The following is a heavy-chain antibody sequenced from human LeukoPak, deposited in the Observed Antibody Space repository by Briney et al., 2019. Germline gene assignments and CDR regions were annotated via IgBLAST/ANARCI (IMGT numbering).Heavy chain of an antibody. J-gene: IGHJ6*03. CDR3: ANYIRNDYYDIYG. CDR2: IYTSWST. CDR1: APSLVSVS. Sequence: ESLSPACSLSAPSLVSVSSRWVRPPPRKGREWSGYIYTSWSTNLNPSLRSRVAMTIDTSKTQFALKVYSVIDADTAVYYCANYIRNDYYDIYGRGKRTTV. V-gene: IGHV4-4*09. D-gene: IGHD1-1*01.